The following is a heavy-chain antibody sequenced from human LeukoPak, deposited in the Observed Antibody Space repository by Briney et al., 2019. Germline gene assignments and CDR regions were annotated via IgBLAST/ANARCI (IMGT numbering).Heavy chain of an antibody. Sequence: PSETLSLTCAVYGGSFSGYYWSWIRQPPGKGLEWIGEINHSGSTNYNPSLKSRVTISVDTSKNQFSLKPSSVTAADTAVYYCARGSGRRITMVRGVPTLDYWGQGTLVTVSS. CDR1: GGSFSGYY. J-gene: IGHJ4*02. CDR2: INHSGST. D-gene: IGHD3-10*01. CDR3: ARGSGRRITMVRGVPTLDY. V-gene: IGHV4-34*01.